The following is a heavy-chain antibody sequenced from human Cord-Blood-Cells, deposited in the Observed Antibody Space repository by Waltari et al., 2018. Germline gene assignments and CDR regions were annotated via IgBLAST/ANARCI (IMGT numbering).Heavy chain of an antibody. Sequence: EAQLVESGGGLVQPGGSLRLACGASGFTFSRFAMNWLRQGPGKGLEWVAGISSGGDTTKYHASVKGRFTISRDNRGNRLFLQMDGLRADDSGVYYCAKARGPHDFWNWFDPWGQGTRVTVSA. CDR2: ISSGGDTT. CDR1: GFTFSRFA. V-gene: IGHV3-23*04. CDR3: AKARGPHDFWNWFDP. D-gene: IGHD3-3*01. J-gene: IGHJ5*02.